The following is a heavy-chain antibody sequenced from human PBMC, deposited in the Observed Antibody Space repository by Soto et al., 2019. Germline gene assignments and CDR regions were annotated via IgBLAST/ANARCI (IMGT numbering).Heavy chain of an antibody. CDR2: ISFDGSGK. CDR1: GFPFSSYT. J-gene: IGHJ6*02. V-gene: IGHV3-30*09. CDR3: ARDTVTSLTPYQGFYYYGMDV. D-gene: IGHD2-2*01. Sequence: PGGSLRLSCTASGFPFSSYTMHWLRRAPGKGLEWVGIISFDGSGKYYADWLKGRIVISRDNSKDSLYLQMDTLRPDDTAIYYCARDTVTSLTPYQGFYYYGMDVWGQGTTVTVSS.